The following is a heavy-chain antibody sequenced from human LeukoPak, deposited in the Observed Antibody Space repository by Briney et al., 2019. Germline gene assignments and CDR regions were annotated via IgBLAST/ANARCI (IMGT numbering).Heavy chain of an antibody. CDR2: IYYSGST. CDR3: ARLGDIVWWFDP. V-gene: IGHV4-39*01. CDR1: GGSISSSSYY. Sequence: PSETLSLTCTVSGGSISSSSYYWGWIRQPPGKGLEWIGSIYYSGSTYYNPSLKSRVTISVDTSKNQFSLKLSSVTAADTAVYYCARLGDIVWWFDPWGQGTLVTVSS. D-gene: IGHD2-15*01. J-gene: IGHJ5*02.